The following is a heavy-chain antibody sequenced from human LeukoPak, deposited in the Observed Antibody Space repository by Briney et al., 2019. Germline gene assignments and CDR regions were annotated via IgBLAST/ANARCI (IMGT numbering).Heavy chain of an antibody. J-gene: IGHJ3*02. CDR2: INPSGGGT. V-gene: IGHV1-46*01. D-gene: IGHD3-22*01. Sequence: ASVKVSCKASGYTFTSYYMHWVRQAPGQGLEWMGIINPSGGGTSYAQKFQGRVTMTRDTSTSTVYMELSSLRSEDTAVYYCARGGDYYDSSGYSGAFDIWGQGTMVTVSS. CDR3: ARGGDYYDSSGYSGAFDI. CDR1: GYTFTSYY.